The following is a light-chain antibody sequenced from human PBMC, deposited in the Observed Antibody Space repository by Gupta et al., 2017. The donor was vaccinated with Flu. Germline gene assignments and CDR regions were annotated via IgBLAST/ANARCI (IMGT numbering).Light chain of an antibody. CDR1: QTVSRSY. CDR2: CAS. V-gene: IGKV3-20*01. J-gene: IGKJ3*01. CDR3: QKFGVPTPYT. Sequence: EIVLTQSPGSLSLSPGERATLSCRASQTVSRSYLSWYQQQPGQDPRLLIYCASTRATGIPDSFIGSSSWTDYTLTISSLEPEDFAVYYCQKFGVPTPYTFGPGTKVDIK.